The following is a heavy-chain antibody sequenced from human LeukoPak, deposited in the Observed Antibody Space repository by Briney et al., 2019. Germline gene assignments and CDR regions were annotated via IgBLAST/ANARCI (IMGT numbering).Heavy chain of an antibody. CDR2: CRGKTNSYST. D-gene: IGHD1-26*01. CDR1: GFTFSDHA. J-gene: IGHJ3*02. CDR3: VRRRVGVAPASDM. Sequence: GGSLRLSCAAFGFTFSDHAMDWVRQAPGEGLEWVARCRGKTNSYSTEYAASVNGRFTISRDDSKNSLYLQMNSLKTEDTAVYYCVRRRVGVAPASDMWGQGTTVTVSS. V-gene: IGHV3-72*01.